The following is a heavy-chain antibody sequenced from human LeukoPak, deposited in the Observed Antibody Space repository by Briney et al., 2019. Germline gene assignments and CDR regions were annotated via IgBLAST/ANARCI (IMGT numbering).Heavy chain of an antibody. Sequence: SETLSLTCTVSGGSISSYYWSWIRQPPGKGLEWIGYIYYSGGTNYNPSLKSRVTISVDTSKNQFSLKLSSVTAADTAVYYCARDFATWYFDYWGQGTLVTVSS. D-gene: IGHD2-15*01. V-gene: IGHV4-59*01. CDR3: ARDFATWYFDY. CDR1: GGSISSYY. CDR2: IYYSGGT. J-gene: IGHJ4*02.